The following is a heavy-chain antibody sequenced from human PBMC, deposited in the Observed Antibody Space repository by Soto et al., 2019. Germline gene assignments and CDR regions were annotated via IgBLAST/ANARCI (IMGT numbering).Heavy chain of an antibody. D-gene: IGHD6-13*01. Sequence: SETLSLTCTVSGGSISSGGYYWSWIRQRPGKGLEWIGYIYYSGSTYYNPSLKSRVTISVDTSKNQFSLKLSSVTAADTAVYYCARVFYSSSSIDYWGQGTLVTVS. CDR1: GGSISSGGYY. V-gene: IGHV4-31*03. CDR2: IYYSGST. CDR3: ARVFYSSSSIDY. J-gene: IGHJ4*02.